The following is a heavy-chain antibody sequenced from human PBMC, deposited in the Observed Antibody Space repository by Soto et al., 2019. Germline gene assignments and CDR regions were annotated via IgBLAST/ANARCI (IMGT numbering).Heavy chain of an antibody. CDR1: GYRFTGYG. CDR2: INPKSGAT. D-gene: IGHD2-21*02. V-gene: IGHV1-2*02. J-gene: IGHJ6*02. Sequence: GASVKVSCKASGYRFTGYGLHWVRQPPGQGLQWMGWINPKSGATDYAQKFQGRVTMTREMSTNTAYLELSGLRSDDTADGMAVYYCAKSNYSGDDYFQYGPDVWGQGTTVTVSS. CDR3: VYYCAKSNYSGDDYFQYGPDV.